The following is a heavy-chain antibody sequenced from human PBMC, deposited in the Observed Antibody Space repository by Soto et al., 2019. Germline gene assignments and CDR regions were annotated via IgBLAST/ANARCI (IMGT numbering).Heavy chain of an antibody. CDR1: GFTFSNAW. Sequence: GGSLRLSCAASGFTFSNAWMSWVRQAPGKGLEWVGRIKSKTDGGTTDYAAPVKGRFTISRDDSKNTLYLQMNSLKTEDTAVYYCTLSFKDYYDISPNYYYYMDVWGKGTTVTVSS. J-gene: IGHJ6*03. D-gene: IGHD3-9*01. CDR3: TLSFKDYYDISPNYYYYMDV. V-gene: IGHV3-15*01. CDR2: IKSKTDGGTT.